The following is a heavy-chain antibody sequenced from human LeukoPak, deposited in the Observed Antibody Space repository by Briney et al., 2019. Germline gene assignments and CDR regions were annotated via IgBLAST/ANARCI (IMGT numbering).Heavy chain of an antibody. J-gene: IGHJ4*02. CDR1: GGTFSSYA. Sequence: SVKVSCKASGGTFSSYAISGVRQAPGQGLEWMGGIIPIFGTANYAQKFQGRVTITADESTSTAYMELSSLRSEDTAVYYCARDGPSIAARRPFDYWGQGTLVTVSS. CDR2: IIPIFGTA. D-gene: IGHD6-6*01. V-gene: IGHV1-69*13. CDR3: ARDGPSIAARRPFDY.